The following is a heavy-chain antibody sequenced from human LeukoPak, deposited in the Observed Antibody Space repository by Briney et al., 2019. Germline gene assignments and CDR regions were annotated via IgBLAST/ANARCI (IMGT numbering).Heavy chain of an antibody. CDR2: INPNSGGT. CDR1: GYTFTSYG. CDR3: ARVAVAGDFDY. V-gene: IGHV1-2*06. Sequence: AASVKVSCKASGYTFTSYGISWVRQAPGQGLEWMGRINPNSGGTNYAQKFQGRVTMTRDTSISTAYMELSRLRSDDTAVYYCARVAVAGDFDYWGQGTLVTVSS. D-gene: IGHD6-19*01. J-gene: IGHJ4*02.